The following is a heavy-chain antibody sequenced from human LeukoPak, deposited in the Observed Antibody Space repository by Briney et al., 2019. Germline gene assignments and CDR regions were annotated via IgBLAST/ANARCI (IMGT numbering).Heavy chain of an antibody. D-gene: IGHD4-17*01. CDR1: GFTFSDHY. J-gene: IGHJ3*02. CDR2: TRNKANSYTT. CDR3: ARLADYVAFDI. V-gene: IGHV3-72*01. Sequence: GGSLRLSCAASGFTFSDHYMDRVRQAPGKGLEWVGRTRNKANSYTTEYAASVKGRFTISRDDSKNSLYLQMNSLKTEDTAVYYCARLADYVAFDIWGQGTMVTVSS.